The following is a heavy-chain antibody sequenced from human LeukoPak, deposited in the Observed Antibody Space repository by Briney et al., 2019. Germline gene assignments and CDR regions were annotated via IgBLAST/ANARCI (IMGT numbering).Heavy chain of an antibody. CDR2: RYYRSNWYN. J-gene: IGHJ4*02. CDR3: ARIKGEGGFDY. CDR1: GDSFSSNSVA. D-gene: IGHD2-15*01. Sequence: SQTLSLTCDISGDSFSSNSVAWNWIRQSPSRGLEWLGRRYYRSNWYNDYAESVKSRIIINSDTSKNQFSLHLNSVTPEDTAMYYCARIKGEGGFDYWGQGTLVTVSS. V-gene: IGHV6-1*01.